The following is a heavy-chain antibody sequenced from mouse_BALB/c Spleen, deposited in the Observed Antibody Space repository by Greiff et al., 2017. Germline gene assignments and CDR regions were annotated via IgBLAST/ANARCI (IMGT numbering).Heavy chain of an antibody. Sequence: QVHVKQSGAELVKPGASVKLSCKASGYTFTSYYMYWVKQRPGQGLEWIGEINPSNGGTNFNEKFKSKATLTVDKSSSTAYMQLSSLTSEDSAVYYCTRSGYYGRGRDYWGQGTTLTVSS. CDR3: TRSGYYGRGRDY. V-gene: IGHV1S81*02. J-gene: IGHJ2*01. D-gene: IGHD2-3*01. CDR2: INPSNGGT. CDR1: GYTFTSYY.